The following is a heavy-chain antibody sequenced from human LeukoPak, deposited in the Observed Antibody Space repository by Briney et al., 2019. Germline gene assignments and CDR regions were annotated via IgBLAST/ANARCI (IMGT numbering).Heavy chain of an antibody. J-gene: IGHJ4*02. Sequence: PGGSLRLSCTASGFTVGNNYMNWVRQAPGKGLEWVSLIYSGGSTYYADSVKGRFTISRDNSKNTLYCHMNSLRSEDKAVYYCARDTPGIAASVNGGWGQATLVTVSS. CDR3: ARDTPGIAASVNGG. CDR1: GFTVGNNY. CDR2: IYSGGST. V-gene: IGHV3-53*01. D-gene: IGHD6-13*01.